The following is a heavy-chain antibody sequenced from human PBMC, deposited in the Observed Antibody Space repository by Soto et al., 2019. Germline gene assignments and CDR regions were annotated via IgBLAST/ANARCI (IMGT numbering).Heavy chain of an antibody. CDR1: GYSVSRNSAG. V-gene: IGHV6-1*01. CDR3: VRFGSGWNY. Sequence: PSQTLSLTCAISGYSVSRNSAGWNWIRQSPSGGLEWLGRTFYRSQWYYEYAVSVKGRITINPDTSKNQFSLQLNSVTPEDTAVYYCVRFGSGWNYWGQGSLVTVSS. D-gene: IGHD6-19*01. J-gene: IGHJ4*02. CDR2: TFYRSQWYY.